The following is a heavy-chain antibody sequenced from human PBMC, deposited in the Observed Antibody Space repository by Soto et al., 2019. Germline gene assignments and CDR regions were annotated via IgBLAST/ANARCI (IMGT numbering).Heavy chain of an antibody. CDR3: ARPRCSGGSCYEEFDY. CDR1: GGSISSSSYY. CDR2: IYYSGST. J-gene: IGHJ4*02. Sequence: QLQLQESGPGLVKPSETLSLTCTVSGGSISSSSYYWGWIRQPPGKGLEWIGSIYYSGSTYYNPSLKSRVTISVDTSKTQFSLKLSSVPAADTAVYYCARPRCSGGSCYEEFDYWGQGTLVTVSS. V-gene: IGHV4-39*01. D-gene: IGHD2-15*01.